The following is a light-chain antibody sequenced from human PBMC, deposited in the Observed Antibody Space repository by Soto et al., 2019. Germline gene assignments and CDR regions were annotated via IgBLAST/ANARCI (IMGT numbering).Light chain of an antibody. Sequence: DIQMTQSPSTLSASVGDRVTITCRASQSISSWLAWYQQKPGKATKLLIYKASSLESGVPSRFSGSGSGTEFTLTISSLQPDDFATYYCQHYNSYQRTVGQGTKVEIK. V-gene: IGKV1-5*03. J-gene: IGKJ1*01. CDR3: QHYNSYQRT. CDR1: QSISSW. CDR2: KAS.